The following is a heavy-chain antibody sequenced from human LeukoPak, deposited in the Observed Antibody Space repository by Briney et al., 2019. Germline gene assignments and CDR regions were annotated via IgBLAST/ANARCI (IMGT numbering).Heavy chain of an antibody. D-gene: IGHD2-2*01. Sequence: PGGSLRPSCAASGFTVSSNYMSWVRQAPGKGLEWVSVIYSGGRTYYADSVKGRFTIARDNSKNTLYLQMNSLRAEDTAVYYCASGSVVVPAAADAFDIWGQGTMVIVSS. V-gene: IGHV3-53*01. CDR3: ASGSVVVPAAADAFDI. J-gene: IGHJ3*02. CDR1: GFTVSSNY. CDR2: IYSGGRT.